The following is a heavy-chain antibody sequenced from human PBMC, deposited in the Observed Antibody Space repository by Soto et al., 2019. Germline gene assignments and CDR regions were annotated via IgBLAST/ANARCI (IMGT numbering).Heavy chain of an antibody. CDR2: IYSGGST. V-gene: IGHV3-53*01. CDR3: ARDPPATRHGMDV. J-gene: IGHJ6*02. CDR1: GITVSSNY. Sequence: GGSLRLSCAASGITVSSNYMSWVRQAPGKGLEWVSVIYSGGSTYYADSVRGRFTISRDNSKNTLYLQVKSLRAENTAVYYCARDPPATRHGMDVWGQGTTVTVSS.